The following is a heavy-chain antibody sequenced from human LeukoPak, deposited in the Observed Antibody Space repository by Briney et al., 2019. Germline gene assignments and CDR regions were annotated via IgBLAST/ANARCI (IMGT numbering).Heavy chain of an antibody. CDR3: ARTTTMVRGVIIDFDH. J-gene: IGHJ4*02. V-gene: IGHV4-59*01. CDR2: IYYSGST. D-gene: IGHD3-10*01. Sequence: SETLSLTCTVSGGSISSYYWSWIRQPPGKGLEWIGYIYYSGSTNYNPSLKSRVTISVDTSKNQFSLKLSSVTAADTAVYYCARTTTMVRGVIIDFDHWGQGTLVTVSS. CDR1: GGSISSYY.